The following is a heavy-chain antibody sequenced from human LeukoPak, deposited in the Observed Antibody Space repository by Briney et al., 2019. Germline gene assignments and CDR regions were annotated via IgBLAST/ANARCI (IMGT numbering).Heavy chain of an antibody. CDR2: IYDSGST. D-gene: IGHD1-26*01. CDR3: ARGGIIVGVDY. J-gene: IGHJ4*02. V-gene: IGHV4-59*01. Sequence: SETLSLTCTVSGGSISSYYWSWIRQPPGKGLEWIGFIYDSGSTNYNSSLKSRVTISVDTSKNQFSLKLSSVTAADTAVYYCARGGIIVGVDYWGLGTLVTVSS. CDR1: GGSISSYY.